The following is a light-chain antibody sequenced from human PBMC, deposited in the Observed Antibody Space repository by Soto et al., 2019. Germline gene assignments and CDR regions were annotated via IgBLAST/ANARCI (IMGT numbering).Light chain of an antibody. CDR1: QNIGSR. V-gene: IGKV1-12*01. CDR2: GAS. Sequence: DIQMTQSPSSVSASVGDRVTISCRASQNIGSRLAWYQQRPGKAPKLLVYGASSLQSGVPLRFGGSGYGTDFTLTISSLQPKDFATYYCQQGYSFPLTFGGGTKIEIK. J-gene: IGKJ4*01. CDR3: QQGYSFPLT.